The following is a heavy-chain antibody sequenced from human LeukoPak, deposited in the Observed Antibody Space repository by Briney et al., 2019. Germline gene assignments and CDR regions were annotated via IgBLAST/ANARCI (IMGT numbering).Heavy chain of an antibody. Sequence: GASVKVSCKASGYTFTSYGISWVRQAPGQGLEWMGWISAYNGNTNYAQKLQGRVTMTTDTSTSTAYMELRSLRSDDTAVYYCARGSSSAYYYYYTDVWGKGTTVTVSS. CDR2: ISAYNGNT. D-gene: IGHD6-6*01. V-gene: IGHV1-18*01. CDR3: ARGSSSAYYYYYTDV. CDR1: GYTFTSYG. J-gene: IGHJ6*03.